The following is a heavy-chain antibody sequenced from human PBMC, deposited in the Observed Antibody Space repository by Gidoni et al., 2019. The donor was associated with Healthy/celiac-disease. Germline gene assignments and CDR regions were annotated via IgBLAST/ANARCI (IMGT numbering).Heavy chain of an antibody. J-gene: IGHJ5*02. D-gene: IGHD3-10*01. Sequence: QVQLVESGGGVVQPGRSLRTSCAASGFNFSSYAMHWVRQAPGKGLEWVAVISYDGSNKYYADSVKGRFTISRDNSKNTLYLQMNSRRAEDTAVYYCAREMFYGSAGWFDPWGQGTLVTVSS. CDR1: GFNFSSYA. CDR2: ISYDGSNK. V-gene: IGHV3-30-3*01. CDR3: AREMFYGSAGWFDP.